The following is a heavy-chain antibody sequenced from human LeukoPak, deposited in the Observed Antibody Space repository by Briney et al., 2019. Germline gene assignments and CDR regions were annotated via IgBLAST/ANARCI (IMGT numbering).Heavy chain of an antibody. J-gene: IGHJ5*02. CDR2: IYHIGRT. CDR3: ARDGPYYYGSGSSPNNNWFNP. D-gene: IGHD3-10*01. Sequence: PSETLSLTCTVSGYSISSGYYWGWIRQPPGKGLEWIGIIYHIGRTYYNSSLKSRVTISVDMSKNQFSLKLSSVTAADTAVYYCARDGPYYYGSGSSPNNNWFNPWGQGTLVTVSS. V-gene: IGHV4-38-2*02. CDR1: GYSISSGYY.